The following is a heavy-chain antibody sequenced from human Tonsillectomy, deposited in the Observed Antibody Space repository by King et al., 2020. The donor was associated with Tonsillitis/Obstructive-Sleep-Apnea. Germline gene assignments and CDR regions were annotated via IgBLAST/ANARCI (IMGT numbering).Heavy chain of an antibody. CDR2: IWYDGSKD. Sequence: QLVQSGGGVVQPGRSLRLSCAASGFTFSNYAMHWVRQAPGKGLEWVADIWYDGSKDYYGDSVKGRFTISRDNSKHTLYLQMNSLRAEDTALYYCARYLGGYCSGGSCYPGDGGPFDSWGQGTLVTVSS. J-gene: IGHJ4*02. D-gene: IGHD2-15*01. V-gene: IGHV3-33*01. CDR3: ARYLGGYCSGGSCYPGDGGPFDS. CDR1: GFTFSNYA.